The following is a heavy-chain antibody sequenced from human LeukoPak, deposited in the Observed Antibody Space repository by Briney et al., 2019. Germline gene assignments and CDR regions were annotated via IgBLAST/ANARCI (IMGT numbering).Heavy chain of an antibody. Sequence: GGSLRLSCAGSGFTFSSRSMNWVRQAPGKGLEWVSVIYSGGSTYYADSVKGRFTISRHNSKNTLYLQMNSLRAEDTAVYYCARQSGSYGRYYYYGMDVWGQGTTVTVSS. CDR1: GFTFSSRS. J-gene: IGHJ6*02. CDR2: IYSGGST. CDR3: ARQSGSYGRYYYYGMDV. D-gene: IGHD1-26*01. V-gene: IGHV3-53*04.